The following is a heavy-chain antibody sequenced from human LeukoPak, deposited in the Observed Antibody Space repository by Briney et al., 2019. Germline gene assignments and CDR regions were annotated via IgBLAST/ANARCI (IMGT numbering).Heavy chain of an antibody. CDR3: AKVGKYQLLKTYYYYYMDV. J-gene: IGHJ6*03. CDR1: GFTFSSYV. D-gene: IGHD2-2*01. V-gene: IGHV3-23*01. CDR2: ISVSGGST. Sequence: GGSLRLSCLASGFTFSSYVMNWVRQTPGKGLEWVSSISVSGGSTFYADSVKGRFTISRDNSKNTLYLQMNSLRAEDTAVYYCAKVGKYQLLKTYYYYYMDVWGKGTTVTISS.